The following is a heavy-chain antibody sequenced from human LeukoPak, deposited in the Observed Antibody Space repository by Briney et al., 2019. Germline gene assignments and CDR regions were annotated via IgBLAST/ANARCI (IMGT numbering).Heavy chain of an antibody. Sequence: PSETLSLTCTVSGGSISSYYWSWIRQPPGKGLEWIGSIYYSGSTYYNPSLKSRVTISVDTSKNQFSLKLSSVTAADTAVYYCARVPGYSYGHDYYYYMDVWGKGTTVTVSS. CDR3: ARVPGYSYGHDYYYYMDV. CDR1: GGSISSYY. CDR2: IYYSGST. D-gene: IGHD5-18*01. V-gene: IGHV4-59*12. J-gene: IGHJ6*03.